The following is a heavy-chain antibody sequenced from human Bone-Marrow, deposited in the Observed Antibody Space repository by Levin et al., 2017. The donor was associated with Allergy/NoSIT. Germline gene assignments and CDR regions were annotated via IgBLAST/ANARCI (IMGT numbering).Heavy chain of an antibody. J-gene: IGHJ2*01. CDR3: ARPWNTGYYWYFDL. CDR1: GGSISSYY. D-gene: IGHD3-9*01. Sequence: AGGSLRLSCTVFGGSISSYYWSWIRQPPGKGLEWIGYIHNSGSTNYNPSLKSRVTISVDTSKNQFSLKVTSVTAADTAVYYCARPWNTGYYWYFDLWGRGTLVTVSS. V-gene: IGHV4-59*01. CDR2: IHNSGST.